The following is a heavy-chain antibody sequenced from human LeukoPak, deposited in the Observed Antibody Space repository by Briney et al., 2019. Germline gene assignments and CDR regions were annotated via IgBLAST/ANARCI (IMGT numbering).Heavy chain of an antibody. CDR1: GFAFSSHG. CDR2: IWFDGSKE. CDR3: ASRGNPYYYYYGMDV. V-gene: IGHV3-33*01. J-gene: IGHJ6*02. Sequence: GGSLRLSCAVSGFAFSSHGMHWVRQAPGKGLEWLAVIWFDGSKEYYADSVKGRFTISRDNYRNTLSLQMDSLRVDDTAVYYCASRGNPYYYYYGMDVWGQGTTVTVSS. D-gene: IGHD1-14*01.